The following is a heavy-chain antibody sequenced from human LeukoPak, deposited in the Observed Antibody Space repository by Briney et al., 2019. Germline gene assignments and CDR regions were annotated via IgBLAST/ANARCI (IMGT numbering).Heavy chain of an antibody. Sequence: GASVKVSCKASGYTFTGYYMHWVRQAPGQGLEWMGWINLNSGGTNYAQKFQGWVTMTRDTSISTAYMELSRLRSDDTAVYYCARGQAYCSGGSCHQFDYWGQGTLVTVSS. V-gene: IGHV1-2*04. J-gene: IGHJ4*02. CDR3: ARGQAYCSGGSCHQFDY. CDR1: GYTFTGYY. CDR2: INLNSGGT. D-gene: IGHD2-15*01.